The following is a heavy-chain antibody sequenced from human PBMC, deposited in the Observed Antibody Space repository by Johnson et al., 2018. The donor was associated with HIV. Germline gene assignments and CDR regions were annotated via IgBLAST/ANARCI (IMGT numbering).Heavy chain of an antibody. D-gene: IGHD6-19*01. J-gene: IGHJ3*02. Sequence: VQLVETGGGLIQPGGSLRLSCVASGFTVRKGLEWVSVIYSGGSTYYADSVKGRFTISRDNSKNTLYLQMNSLRPEDTAVYYCARYTSGWYIGADAFDIWGQGTMVTVSS. CDR1: GFTV. CDR3: ARYTSGWYIGADAFDI. CDR2: IYSGGST. V-gene: IGHV3-53*05.